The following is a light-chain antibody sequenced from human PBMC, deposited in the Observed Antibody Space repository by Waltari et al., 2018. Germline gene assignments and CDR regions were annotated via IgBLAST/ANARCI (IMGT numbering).Light chain of an antibody. Sequence: DIQMTQSPSTLSASVGDSVTIPCRASQSISSWLAWYQQKPGKAPKLLIYKASSLESGVPSRFSGSGSGTEFTLTISSLQPDDFATYYCQQYNSYSPWTFGQGTKLEIK. CDR1: QSISSW. CDR3: QQYNSYSPWT. V-gene: IGKV1-5*03. J-gene: IGKJ2*02. CDR2: KAS.